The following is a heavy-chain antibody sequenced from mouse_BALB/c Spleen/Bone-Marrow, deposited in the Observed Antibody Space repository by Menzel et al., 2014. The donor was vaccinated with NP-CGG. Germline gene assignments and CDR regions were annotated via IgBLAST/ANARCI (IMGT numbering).Heavy chain of an antibody. CDR3: ARGGYDGAWFAY. CDR2: IYPGNVNT. D-gene: IGHD2-14*01. CDR1: GYTFTSYY. Sequence: QVQLQQSGPELVKPGPSVRISCKASGYTFTSYYIHWVKQRPGQGLEWIGWIYPGNVNTNYNEKFKGKATLTADKSSSTAYMQLSSLTSEDSAVHFCARGGYDGAWFAYWGQGTLVTVSA. V-gene: IGHV1S56*01. J-gene: IGHJ3*01.